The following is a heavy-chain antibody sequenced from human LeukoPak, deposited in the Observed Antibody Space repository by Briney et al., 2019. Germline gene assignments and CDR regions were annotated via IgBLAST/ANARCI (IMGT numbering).Heavy chain of an antibody. CDR3: AKDGPYGSRSYNWFDP. J-gene: IGHJ5*02. CDR2: ISGSGGST. D-gene: IGHD3-10*01. V-gene: IGHV3-23*01. Sequence: GGSLRLSCAASGFTFSSYAMSRVRQAPGKGLEWVSAISGSGGSTYYADSVKGRFTISRDNSKNTLYLQMNSLRAEDTAVYYCAKDGPYGSRSYNWFDPWGQGTLVTVSS. CDR1: GFTFSSYA.